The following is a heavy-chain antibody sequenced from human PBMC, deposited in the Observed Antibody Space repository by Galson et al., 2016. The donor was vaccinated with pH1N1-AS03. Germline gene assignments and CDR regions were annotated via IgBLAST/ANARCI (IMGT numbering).Heavy chain of an antibody. CDR2: ISPNSGGT. V-gene: IGHV1-2*06. D-gene: IGHD2-15*01. Sequence: SVKVSCKATGYSFTGYYIRWVRQAPGQGLEWLGRISPNSGGTKYAQKFQGRVTMTTDTSITTAYMELSRLRSDDTAVYFCSRESESYSNSFAFDIWGQGAMVTVSS. J-gene: IGHJ3*02. CDR1: GYSFTGYY. CDR3: SRESESYSNSFAFDI.